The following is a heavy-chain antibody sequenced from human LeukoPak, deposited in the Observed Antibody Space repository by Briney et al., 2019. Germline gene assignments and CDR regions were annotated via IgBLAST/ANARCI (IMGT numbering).Heavy chain of an antibody. CDR3: AKDYCYYDSSGYSYYFDY. V-gene: IGHV3-23*01. CDR2: ISGSGGST. Sequence: QAGGSLRLSCAASGFTFSSYAMSWVRQAPGKGLEWVSAISGSGGSTYYADSVKGRFTISRDNSKNTLYLQMNSLRAEDTAVYYCAKDYCYYDSSGYSYYFDYWGQGTLVTVSS. D-gene: IGHD3-22*01. J-gene: IGHJ4*02. CDR1: GFTFSSYA.